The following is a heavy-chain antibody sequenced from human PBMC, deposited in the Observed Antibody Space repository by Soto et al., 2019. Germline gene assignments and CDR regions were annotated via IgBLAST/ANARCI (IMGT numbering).Heavy chain of an antibody. D-gene: IGHD6-13*01. CDR1: GGSISSSSYY. J-gene: IGHJ5*02. V-gene: IGHV4-39*01. CDR2: IYYSGST. Sequence: SETLSLTCTVSGGSISSSSYYWGWIRQPPGKGLEWIGSIYYSGSTYYNPSLKSRVTISVDTSKNQFSLKLSSVTAADTAVYYCARFRATGYSSSWLNSDWFDPWGQGTLVTVSS. CDR3: ARFRATGYSSSWLNSDWFDP.